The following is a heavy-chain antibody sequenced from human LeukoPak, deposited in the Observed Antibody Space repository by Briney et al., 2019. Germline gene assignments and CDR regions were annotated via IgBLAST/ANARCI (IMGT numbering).Heavy chain of an antibody. CDR2: ISGSGGST. D-gene: IGHD5-18*01. V-gene: IGHV3-23*01. CDR3: AKASGYTYGYPFDS. J-gene: IGHJ4*02. CDR1: GFTFSSYE. Sequence: GGSLRLSCAASGFTFSSYEMSWVRQAPGKGLEWVSVISGSGGSTYYADSVKGRFTISRDISKNTLYLHMNSLRAEDTAVYYCAKASGYTYGYPFDSWGQGSLVSVSS.